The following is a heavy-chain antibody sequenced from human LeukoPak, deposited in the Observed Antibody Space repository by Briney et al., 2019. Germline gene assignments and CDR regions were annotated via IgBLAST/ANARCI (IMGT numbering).Heavy chain of an antibody. Sequence: PGGSLRLSCAASGFTFSSYAMSWVRQAPGKGLEWVSAISGSGGSTYYADSVKGRFTISRDNSKNTLYLQMNSLRAEDTAVYYCARSYYESSGYRAFDYWGQGTLVTVSS. V-gene: IGHV3-23*01. CDR1: GFTFSSYA. J-gene: IGHJ4*02. CDR3: ARSYYESSGYRAFDY. D-gene: IGHD3-22*01. CDR2: ISGSGGST.